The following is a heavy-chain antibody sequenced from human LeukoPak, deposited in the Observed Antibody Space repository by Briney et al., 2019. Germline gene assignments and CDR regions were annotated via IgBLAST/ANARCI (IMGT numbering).Heavy chain of an antibody. CDR2: ISSSSNTI. CDR3: ATESGTYSGTCFDY. D-gene: IGHD1-26*01. J-gene: IGHJ4*02. V-gene: IGHV3-48*01. CDR1: GFTFSSYN. Sequence: GGSLRLSCAASGFTFSSYNMNWVRQAPGKGLEWVSYISSSSNTIYYADSVKGRFTISRDNAKNSLYLQMNSLRAQDTAVYYCATESGTYSGTCFDYWGQGTLVAVSS.